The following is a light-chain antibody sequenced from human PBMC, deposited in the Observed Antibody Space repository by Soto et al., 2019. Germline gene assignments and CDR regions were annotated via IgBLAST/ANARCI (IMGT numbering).Light chain of an antibody. Sequence: DIVLTQSPGTLSLSPGERAALSCRASQSVSSSYLAWYQQEPGQAPRLLIYGASNRATGIPDRFSGSGSGTDFTLTISRLEPEDFAVYYCQQYDNSPLTFGGGTKVDIK. V-gene: IGKV3-20*01. CDR3: QQYDNSPLT. CDR1: QSVSSSY. CDR2: GAS. J-gene: IGKJ4*01.